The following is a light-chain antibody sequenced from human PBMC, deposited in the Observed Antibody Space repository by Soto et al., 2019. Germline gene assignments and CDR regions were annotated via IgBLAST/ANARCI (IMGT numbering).Light chain of an antibody. Sequence: EIVLTQSPGTLSLSPGERATLSCRASQSVSSNYLAWYQQTPGQAPRPLIYGASSRATGIPDRFSGSGSGTDFTLTISRLEPEDFAVYYCQQYGSSPRTFGQGTKLEIK. CDR2: GAS. V-gene: IGKV3-20*01. CDR1: QSVSSNY. J-gene: IGKJ2*01. CDR3: QQYGSSPRT.